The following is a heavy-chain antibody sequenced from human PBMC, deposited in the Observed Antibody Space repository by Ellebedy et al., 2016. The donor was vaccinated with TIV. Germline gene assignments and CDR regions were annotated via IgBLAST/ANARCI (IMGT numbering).Heavy chain of an antibody. CDR2: IIPILDTT. D-gene: IGHD2-15*01. J-gene: IGHJ4*02. CDR3: ARANQQGVVVVGPAPNSDF. CDR1: GGTFSSYA. V-gene: IGHV1-69*04. Sequence: ASVKVSCKASGGTFSSYAISWVRQAPGQGLEWMGRIIPILDTTNYAEKFQGRVTMTTDTSTSTAYMEVRSLRSDETAVYYCARANQQGVVVVGPAPNSDFWGQGTLVTVSS.